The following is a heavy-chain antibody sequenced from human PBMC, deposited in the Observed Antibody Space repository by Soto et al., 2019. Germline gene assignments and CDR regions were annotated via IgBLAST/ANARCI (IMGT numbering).Heavy chain of an antibody. CDR2: IYHSGNT. J-gene: IGHJ4*02. CDR1: GYSISTGFN. V-gene: IGHV4-38-2*01. D-gene: IGHD3-3*02. CDR3: ARVKLAGRGSFRY. Sequence: SETLSLTCAVSGYSISTGFNWAWIRQPPGKGLEWIGSIYHSGNTYYNPSLKSRVTISLDTSKNQFSLKLTSVTAADTAMYYCARVKLAGRGSFRYWGQGTLVTVSS.